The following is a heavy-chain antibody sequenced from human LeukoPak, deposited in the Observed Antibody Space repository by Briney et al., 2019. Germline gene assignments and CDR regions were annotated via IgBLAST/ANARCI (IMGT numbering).Heavy chain of an antibody. CDR1: GYTFTGYY. D-gene: IGHD3-10*01. Sequence: ASVKVSCKASGYTFTGYYMHWVRQAPGQGLEWMGWINPNSGGTNYAQKFQGRVTMTRDTSTTTGYMQLTSLIFDDTAVYYCASHYGPGPVWGQGTLVTVS. V-gene: IGHV1-2*02. CDR3: ASHYGPGPV. CDR2: INPNSGGT. J-gene: IGHJ4*02.